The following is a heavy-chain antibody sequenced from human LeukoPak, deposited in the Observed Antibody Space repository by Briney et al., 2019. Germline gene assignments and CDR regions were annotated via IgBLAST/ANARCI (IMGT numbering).Heavy chain of an antibody. J-gene: IGHJ4*02. CDR1: GFTFSSYS. CDR3: ARCTTGRTFGSLREIKRSREIDY. D-gene: IGHD1-1*01. CDR2: ITRSSYI. Sequence: WGSLRLSCVASGFTFSSYSMNWVRQAPGKGLEWVSSITRSSYIYYADLVKGRFTISRDNAKNSLYLQMNSLRVEDTAVYYCARCTTGRTFGSLREIKRSREIDYWGQGTLVTVSS. V-gene: IGHV3-21*01.